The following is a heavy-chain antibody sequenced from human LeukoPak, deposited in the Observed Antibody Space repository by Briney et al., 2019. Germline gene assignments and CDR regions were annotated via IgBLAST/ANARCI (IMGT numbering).Heavy chain of an antibody. J-gene: IGHJ4*02. CDR2: IYYSGST. Sequence: SETLSLTCTVSGGSMSSSSYYWGWIRQPPGKGLEWIGSIYYSGSTYYNPSLKSRVTKSVDTSKNQFSLKLSSVTAADTAVYYCARTYNTYYFDYWGQGTLVTVSS. CDR3: ARTYNTYYFDY. V-gene: IGHV4-39*01. D-gene: IGHD1-14*01. CDR1: GGSMSSSSYY.